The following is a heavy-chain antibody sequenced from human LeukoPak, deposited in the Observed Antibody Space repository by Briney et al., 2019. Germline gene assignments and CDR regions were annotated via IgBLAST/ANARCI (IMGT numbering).Heavy chain of an antibody. Sequence: GGSLRLSYAASGFTFSGYDMHWVRQGTGKGLEWVSAIGTAGDTYYPGSVKGRFTISREDAKNSLYLQINGLRAGDTAVYYCARAPLGGYGPWYWGQGTLVTVSS. V-gene: IGHV3-13*01. CDR3: ARAPLGGYGPWY. CDR1: GFTFSGYD. CDR2: IGTAGDT. D-gene: IGHD3-22*01. J-gene: IGHJ4*02.